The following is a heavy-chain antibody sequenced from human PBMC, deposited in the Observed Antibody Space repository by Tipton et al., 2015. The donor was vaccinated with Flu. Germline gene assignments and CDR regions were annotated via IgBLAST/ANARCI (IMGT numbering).Heavy chain of an antibody. D-gene: IGHD3-16*02. J-gene: IGHJ4*02. V-gene: IGHV3-7*04. CDR3: ARVFLSYSFDY. Sequence: SLRLSCAASGFTFSTYWMNWVRQAPGKGLEWVANIKQDGSEKYYVDSVKGRFTISRDNAKNSVYLQMNSLRPEDTAVYYCARVFLSYSFDYWGQGTLVTVSS. CDR1: GFTFSTYW. CDR2: IKQDGSEK.